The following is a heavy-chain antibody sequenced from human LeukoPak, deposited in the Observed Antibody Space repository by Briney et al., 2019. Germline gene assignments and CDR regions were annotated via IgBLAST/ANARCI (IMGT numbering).Heavy chain of an antibody. CDR2: ISYDGSNK. CDR3: ARKDSQREDY. CDR1: GFTFSSYA. J-gene: IGHJ4*02. V-gene: IGHV3-30-3*01. D-gene: IGHD1-26*01. Sequence: GRSLRLSCAASGFTFSSYAMHWVRQAPGKGLEWVAVISYDGSNKYYADSVKGRFTISRDNSKNTLYLQMNSLRAEDTAVYYCARKDSQREDYWGQGTLVTVSS.